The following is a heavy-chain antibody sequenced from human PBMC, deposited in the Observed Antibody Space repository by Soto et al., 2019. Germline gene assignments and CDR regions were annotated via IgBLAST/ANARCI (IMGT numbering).Heavy chain of an antibody. V-gene: IGHV3-7*01. D-gene: IGHD6-19*01. CDR1: GFPFSIHW. J-gene: IGHJ4*02. CDR2: LNQNGREK. CDR3: PGRSY. Sequence: EMHLVESGGGLVQPGGSLRLSCASSGFPFSIHWMNWVRQAPGKGLEWVANLNQNGREKYYVDSVKGRFTISRDNTKNSRSSRLFNLRAKHAAVYHFPGRSYLGQRTL.